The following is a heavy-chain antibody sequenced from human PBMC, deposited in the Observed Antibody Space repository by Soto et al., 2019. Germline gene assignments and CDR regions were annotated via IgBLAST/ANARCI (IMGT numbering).Heavy chain of an antibody. J-gene: IGHJ6*03. CDR3: ARGSRQQPPGGEYYYYYYMDV. CDR1: GGSFSGYY. D-gene: IGHD3-16*01. Sequence: PSETLSLTCAVYGGSFSGYYWSWIRQPPGKGLEWIGEINHSGSTNYNPSLKSRVTISVDTSKNQFSLKLSSVTAADTAVYYCARGSRQQPPGGEYYYYYYMDVWGKGTTVTVSS. V-gene: IGHV4-34*01. CDR2: INHSGST.